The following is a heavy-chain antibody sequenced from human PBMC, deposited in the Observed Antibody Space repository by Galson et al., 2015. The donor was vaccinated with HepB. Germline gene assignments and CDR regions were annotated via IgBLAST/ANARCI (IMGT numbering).Heavy chain of an antibody. D-gene: IGHD2-2*01. CDR1: GGTFSTYA. CDR3: ARASLPYQLLGTFDI. Sequence: KVSCKASGGTFSTYAITWVRQAPGQGLEWMGGIIPIFGTANYAQKFQDRVTITADESTTTAYMELSSLRSGDTAVYYCARASLPYQLLGTFDIWGQGTMVTVSS. CDR2: IIPIFGTA. V-gene: IGHV1-69*01. J-gene: IGHJ3*02.